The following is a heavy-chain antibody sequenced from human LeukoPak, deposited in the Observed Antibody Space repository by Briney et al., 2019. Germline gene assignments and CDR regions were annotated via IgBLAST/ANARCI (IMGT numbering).Heavy chain of an antibody. V-gene: IGHV1-18*01. CDR3: ARVGPLCSSTSCYDYYYYYYMDV. CDR1: GYTFTSYG. CDR2: ISAYNGNT. Sequence: AASVTVSCKASGYTFTSYGISWGRQAPGQGEEWMGWISAYNGNTNYTQKLQGRVTMTTATSPSTAYMELRSLRSEDTAVYYCARVGPLCSSTSCYDYYYYYYMDVWGKGTTVTVSS. D-gene: IGHD2-2*01. J-gene: IGHJ6*03.